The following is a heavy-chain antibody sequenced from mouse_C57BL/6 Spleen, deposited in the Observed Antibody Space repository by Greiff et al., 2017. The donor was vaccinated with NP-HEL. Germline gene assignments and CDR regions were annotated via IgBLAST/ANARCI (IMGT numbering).Heavy chain of an antibody. Sequence: QVQLKQPGAELVKPGASVKMSCKASGYTFTSYWITWVKQRPGQGLEWIGDIYPGSGSTNYNEKFKSKATLTVDTSSSTAYMQLSSLTSEDSAVYYCARGGDGYYFAWFAYWGQGTLVTVSA. V-gene: IGHV1-55*01. CDR3: ARGGDGYYFAWFAY. CDR2: IYPGSGST. J-gene: IGHJ3*01. CDR1: GYTFTSYW. D-gene: IGHD2-3*01.